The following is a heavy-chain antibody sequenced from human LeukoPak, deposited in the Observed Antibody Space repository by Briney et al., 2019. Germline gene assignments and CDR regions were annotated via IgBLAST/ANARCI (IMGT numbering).Heavy chain of an antibody. CDR1: GVTFSNYA. V-gene: IGHV3-23*01. CDR2: ILVSGGTT. Sequence: GGTLRLSCAASGVTFSNYAMSWVRQAPGKGLEWVSAILVSGGTTYYAASVKGRFTVSRDHCKDTMYLQMNSLRGEDAAVYYCVRRNDYGDYWGQGTLVTVSS. J-gene: IGHJ4*02. D-gene: IGHD4-17*01. CDR3: VRRNDYGDY.